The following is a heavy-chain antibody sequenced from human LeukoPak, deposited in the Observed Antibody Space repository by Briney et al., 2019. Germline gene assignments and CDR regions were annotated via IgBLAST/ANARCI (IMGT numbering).Heavy chain of an antibody. V-gene: IGHV3-21*04. J-gene: IGHJ5*02. D-gene: IGHD3-22*01. Sequence: GGSLRLSCAASGFTFSSYSMNWVRQAPGKGLEWVSSISSSSSYIYYADSVKGRFTISRDNAKNSLYLQMNSLRAEETAVYYCAREPDSSGYYAWDWFDPWGQGTLVTVSS. CDR1: GFTFSSYS. CDR2: ISSSSSYI. CDR3: AREPDSSGYYAWDWFDP.